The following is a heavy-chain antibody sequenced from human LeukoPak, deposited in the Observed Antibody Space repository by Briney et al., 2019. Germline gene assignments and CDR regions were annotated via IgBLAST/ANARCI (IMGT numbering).Heavy chain of an antibody. CDR1: GFTFSSFG. J-gene: IGHJ4*02. D-gene: IGHD4-17*01. CDR3: ARDPPLYDDYSYFDY. CDR2: IWAAGNNK. Sequence: GMSLRLSCAASGFTFSSFGMHWVRQAPGKGLEWVAVIWAAGNNKYYADFVKGRFTFSRDNAKNSLYLQMNSLGAEDTAVYFCARDPPLYDDYSYFDYWGQGTLVTVSS. V-gene: IGHV3-33*08.